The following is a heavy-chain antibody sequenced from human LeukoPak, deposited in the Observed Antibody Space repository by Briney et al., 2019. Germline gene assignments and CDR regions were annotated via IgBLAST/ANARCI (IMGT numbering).Heavy chain of an antibody. J-gene: IGHJ4*02. V-gene: IGHV4-59*01. CDR1: GGSISIYY. CDR3: ARGVRYYDILTGYSPNYYFDY. D-gene: IGHD3-9*01. Sequence: SETLSLTCTVSGGSISIYYWSWIRQPPGKGLEWIGYIYYSGSTNYNPSLKSRVTISVDTSKNQFSLKLSSVTAADTAVYYCARGVRYYDILTGYSPNYYFDYWGQGALVTVSS. CDR2: IYYSGST.